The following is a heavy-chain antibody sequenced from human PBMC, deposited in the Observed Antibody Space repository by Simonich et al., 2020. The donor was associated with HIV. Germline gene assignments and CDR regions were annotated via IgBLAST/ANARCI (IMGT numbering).Heavy chain of an antibody. Sequence: QVQLVQSGAEVKRPGASVKVSCKASGYTFTGYYMHWVRQAPGQGMEWMGWINPNRGGTNYAQKVQGRGTMTRDTSISTAYMELSRLRSDDTAVYYCARGGYFDWLSNPDYWGQGTLVTVSS. V-gene: IGHV1-2*02. J-gene: IGHJ4*02. CDR2: INPNRGGT. CDR1: GYTFTGYY. D-gene: IGHD3-9*01. CDR3: ARGGYFDWLSNPDY.